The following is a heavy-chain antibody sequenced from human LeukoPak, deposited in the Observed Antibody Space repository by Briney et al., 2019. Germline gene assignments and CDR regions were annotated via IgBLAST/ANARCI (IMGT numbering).Heavy chain of an antibody. CDR2: INPNSGGT. CDR1: GYTFTGYY. D-gene: IGHD6-19*01. J-gene: IGHJ4*02. Sequence: GASVKLSCKASGYTFTGYYMHWVRQAPGQGLEWMGWINPNSGGTNYAQKFQGRVTMTRDRCLSTAYMELSRLRSDDTAVYYGARAGWMSSGWFSDYWGQGTLVTVSS. V-gene: IGHV1-2*02. CDR3: ARAGWMSSGWFSDY.